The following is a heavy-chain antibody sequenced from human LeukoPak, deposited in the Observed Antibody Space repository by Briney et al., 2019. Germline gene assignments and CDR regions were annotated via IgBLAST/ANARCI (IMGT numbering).Heavy chain of an antibody. D-gene: IGHD5-24*01. V-gene: IGHV3-7*04. J-gene: IGHJ4*02. CDR1: GFAFGSYW. CDR2: INFDGSEK. Sequence: GGSLRLSCAASGFAFGSYWMTWVRQAPGKGLEWVAIINFDGSEKYYADSLKGRFTISRDNAEKSLYLQMNSLRAEDTAVYYCARAFADGYNSSPFDYWGQGTLVTVSS. CDR3: ARAFADGYNSSPFDY.